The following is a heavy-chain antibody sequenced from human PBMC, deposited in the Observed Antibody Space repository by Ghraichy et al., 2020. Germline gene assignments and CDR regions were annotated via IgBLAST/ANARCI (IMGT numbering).Heavy chain of an antibody. D-gene: IGHD2-21*02. CDR3: ARGDNYYYYYYMDV. CDR2: IWFDGNNK. V-gene: IGHV3-33*01. J-gene: IGHJ6*03. Sequence: LTCEASGFIFSSYGMHWVRQAPGKGLEWVAVIWFDGNNKYYADSVRGRFTISRDNSKNTLYLQMSSLRAEDTAVYYCARGDNYYYYYYMDVWGKGTTVTVS. CDR1: GFIFSSYG.